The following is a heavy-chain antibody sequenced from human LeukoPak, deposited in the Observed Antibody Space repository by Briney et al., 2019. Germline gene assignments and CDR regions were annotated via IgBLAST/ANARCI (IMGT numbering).Heavy chain of an antibody. CDR1: GGSISSYY. V-gene: IGHV4-59*01. J-gene: IGHJ4*02. Sequence: PSETLSLTCTVSGGSISSYYWSWIRQPPGKGLEWVGYIYYSGSTNYNPSLKSRVTISVDTSKNQFSLKLSSVTAADTAVYYCARADSSGWYEILDYWGQGTLVTVSS. CDR2: IYYSGST. D-gene: IGHD6-19*01. CDR3: ARADSSGWYEILDY.